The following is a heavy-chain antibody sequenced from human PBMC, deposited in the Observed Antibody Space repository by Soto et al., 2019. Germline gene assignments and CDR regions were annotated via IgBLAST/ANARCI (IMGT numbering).Heavy chain of an antibody. V-gene: IGHV4-4*02. CDR3: ARQAPYGSVRIYDY. Sequence: QVQLQESGPGLVKPSGTLSLTCAVSSGSISRPNWWSWVRQPPGKGLEWIGEIYHSGSTRYNPSLQSRVTISVDTSKNQFSLRLTSVAAADTAVYYCARQAPYGSVRIYDYWGQGSLVTVSS. J-gene: IGHJ4*02. CDR1: SGSISRPNW. D-gene: IGHD3-10*01. CDR2: IYHSGST.